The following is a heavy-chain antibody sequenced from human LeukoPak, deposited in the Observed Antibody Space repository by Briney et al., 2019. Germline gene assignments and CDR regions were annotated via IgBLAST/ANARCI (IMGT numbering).Heavy chain of an antibody. CDR2: ISGSGGST. D-gene: IGHD2-2*01. CDR1: GFTFSSYG. Sequence: GGSLRLSCAASGFTFSSYGMSWVRQAPGKGLEWVSAISGSGGSTYYADSVKGRFTISRDNSKNTLYLQMNSLRAEDTTIYYCAKGKRDQLLLCAFDIWGQGTMVTVSS. J-gene: IGHJ3*02. V-gene: IGHV3-23*01. CDR3: AKGKRDQLLLCAFDI.